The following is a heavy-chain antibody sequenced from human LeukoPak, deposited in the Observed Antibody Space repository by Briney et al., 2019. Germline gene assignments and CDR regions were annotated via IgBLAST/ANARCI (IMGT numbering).Heavy chain of an antibody. D-gene: IGHD3-3*01. Sequence: LSGGSLRLSCAASGFTFSSYAMNWVRQDPGKGLEWVSYISSSGSTIYYADSVKGRFTISRDNARNSLYLQMNSLRAEDTAVYYCTKDEPWDYDFWSGYYSHWGQGTLATVSS. CDR3: TKDEPWDYDFWSGYYSH. CDR1: GFTFSSYA. J-gene: IGHJ4*02. CDR2: ISSSGSTI. V-gene: IGHV3-48*04.